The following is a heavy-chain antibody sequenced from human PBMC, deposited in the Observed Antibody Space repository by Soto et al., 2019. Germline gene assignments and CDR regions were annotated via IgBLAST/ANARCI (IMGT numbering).Heavy chain of an antibody. Sequence: SETLSLTCTVAGGSISSYYWSWIRQPPGTGLEWIGYIYYSGSTNYNPSLKSRVTISVDTSKNQFSLKLSSVTAADTAVYYCARHGIHEFWSGYYEYYYYDYMDVWGKGTTVT. CDR3: ARHGIHEFWSGYYEYYYYDYMDV. J-gene: IGHJ6*03. D-gene: IGHD3-3*01. CDR1: GGSISSYY. V-gene: IGHV4-59*08. CDR2: IYYSGST.